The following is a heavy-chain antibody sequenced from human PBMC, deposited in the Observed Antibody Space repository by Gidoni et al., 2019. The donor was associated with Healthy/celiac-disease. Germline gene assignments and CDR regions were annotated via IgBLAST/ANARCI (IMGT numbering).Heavy chain of an antibody. J-gene: IGHJ4*02. CDR1: GFTFSSYS. D-gene: IGHD1-26*01. CDR3: ARAPIPRGAERFDY. V-gene: IGHV3-21*01. Sequence: EVQLVESGGGLVQPGGSLRLSCAASGFTFSSYSMNWVRQAPGKGLEWVSSISSSSSYIYYADSVKGRFTISRDNAKNSLYLQMNSLRAEDTAVYYCARAPIPRGAERFDYWGQGTLVTVSS. CDR2: ISSSSSYI.